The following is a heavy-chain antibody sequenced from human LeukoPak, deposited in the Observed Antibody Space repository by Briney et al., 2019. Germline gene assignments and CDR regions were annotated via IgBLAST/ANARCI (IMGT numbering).Heavy chain of an antibody. D-gene: IGHD6-13*01. CDR3: ARESPGIAAGNVFDI. J-gene: IGHJ3*02. Sequence: GRSLRLSCAASGFTFSSYAMHWVRQAPGKGLEWVAVISYDGSNKYYADSVKGRFTISRDNSKNTLYLQMNSLRAEDTAVYYCARESPGIAAGNVFDIWGQGTMVTVSS. V-gene: IGHV3-30-3*01. CDR1: GFTFSSYA. CDR2: ISYDGSNK.